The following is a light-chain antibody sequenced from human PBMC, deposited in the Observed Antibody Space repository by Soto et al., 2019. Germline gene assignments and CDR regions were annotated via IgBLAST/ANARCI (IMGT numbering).Light chain of an antibody. CDR2: KPS. J-gene: IGKJ1*01. V-gene: IGKV1-5*03. Sequence: DIQMTQSPYTLSASVGDRVTITCRASQSISSWMAWYQQKPGKAPKLLIYKPSTLESGVPSRFSGSASGTEFTLTISSLQPDDFATSYCQQYNGYGSWTFGQGTKVEI. CDR1: QSISSW. CDR3: QQYNGYGSWT.